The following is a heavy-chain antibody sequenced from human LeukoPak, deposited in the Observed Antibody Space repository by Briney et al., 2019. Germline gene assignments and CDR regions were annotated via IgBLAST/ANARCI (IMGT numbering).Heavy chain of an antibody. V-gene: IGHV3-74*01. J-gene: IGHJ4*02. CDR2: INSDGSST. Sequence: PGGSLRLSFAASGFTFSSYWMHWVRQAPGKGLVWVSRINSDGSSTSYADSVKGRFTISRDNAKNTLYLQMNSLRAEDTAVYYCARVIAVAGNYYFDYWGQGTLVTVSS. CDR1: GFTFSSYW. D-gene: IGHD6-19*01. CDR3: ARVIAVAGNYYFDY.